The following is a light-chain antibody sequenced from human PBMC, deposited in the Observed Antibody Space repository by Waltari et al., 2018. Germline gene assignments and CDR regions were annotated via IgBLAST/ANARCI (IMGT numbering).Light chain of an antibody. CDR1: QSVASNY. CDR2: GSS. Sequence: EIVFTQSPGTLSLSPGERATLSCRASQSVASNYLAWYQQRPGQAPRLLFHGSSSRATGIPDRFSGSGSGTDFTLTISRLEPEDFAVYYCQQYGRSWNTFGQGTKLEIK. V-gene: IGKV3-20*01. CDR3: QQYGRSWNT. J-gene: IGKJ2*01.